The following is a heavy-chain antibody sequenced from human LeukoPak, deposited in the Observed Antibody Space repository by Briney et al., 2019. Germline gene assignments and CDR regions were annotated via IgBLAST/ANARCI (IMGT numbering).Heavy chain of an antibody. J-gene: IGHJ4*02. CDR2: IDWDDDR. Sequence: SGPTLVNSTQTLTLTCTFSGFSLGTSGVCVSWIRQPPGKALEWLALIDWDDDRYYSTSLKTRLTISKDTSRNQVVLTMTNMDPVDTATYYCARLLYRYENSGYYDDKWGQGTLVTVSS. CDR1: GFSLGTSGVC. V-gene: IGHV2-70*01. CDR3: ARLLYRYENSGYYDDK. D-gene: IGHD3-22*01.